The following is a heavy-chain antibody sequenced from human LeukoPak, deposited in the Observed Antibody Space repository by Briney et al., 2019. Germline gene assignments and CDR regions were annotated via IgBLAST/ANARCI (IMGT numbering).Heavy chain of an antibody. CDR1: GFTFSNYA. CDR3: ARQVGPDY. Sequence: HPGGSLRLSCAASGFTFSNYAMIWVRQAPGKGLEWVSAISGSGRNTYYADSVKGRFTISRDNSNNALYLQMNSLRAEDTALYYCARQVGPDYWGQGTLVTVSS. CDR2: ISGSGRNT. D-gene: IGHD1-26*01. J-gene: IGHJ4*02. V-gene: IGHV3-23*01.